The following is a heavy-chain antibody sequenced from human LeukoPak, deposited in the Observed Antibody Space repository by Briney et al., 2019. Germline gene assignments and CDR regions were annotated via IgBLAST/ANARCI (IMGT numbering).Heavy chain of an antibody. V-gene: IGHV3-48*04. Sequence: GGSLRLSCAASGFIFSSNSMNWVRQAPGKGLEWVSYISSGSSTIYYADSVKGRFTISRDNAKRSLYLQVNNLRAEDTAVYYCATSGYNNIDYWGQGTVVAVSS. J-gene: IGHJ4*02. D-gene: IGHD1-1*01. CDR2: ISSGSSTI. CDR1: GFIFSSNS. CDR3: ATSGYNNIDY.